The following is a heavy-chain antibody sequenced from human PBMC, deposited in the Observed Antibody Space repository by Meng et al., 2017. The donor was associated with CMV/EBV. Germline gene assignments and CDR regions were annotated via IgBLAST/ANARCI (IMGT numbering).Heavy chain of an antibody. Sequence: SETLSLTCTVSGGSISSYYWSWIRQPPGKGLEWIGYIYYSGSTNYNPSLKSRVTISVDTSKNQFSLKLSSVTAADTAVYYCARELRFLESTGWYYYGMDVWGQGTTVTVSS. J-gene: IGHJ6*02. CDR2: IYYSGST. CDR1: GGSISSYY. V-gene: IGHV4-59*12. D-gene: IGHD3-3*01. CDR3: ARELRFLESTGWYYYGMDV.